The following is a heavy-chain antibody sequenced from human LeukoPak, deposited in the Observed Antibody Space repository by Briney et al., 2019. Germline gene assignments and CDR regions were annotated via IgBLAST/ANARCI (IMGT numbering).Heavy chain of an antibody. V-gene: IGHV1-8*01. CDR2: MNPNSGNT. Sequence: ASVEVSCKASGYTFTSYDINWVRQATGQGLEWMGWMNPNSGNTGYAQKFQGRVTMTRNTSISTAYMELSSLRSEDTAVYYCARVKTIFGVVTRFDPWGQGTLVTVSS. CDR1: GYTFTSYD. D-gene: IGHD3-3*01. CDR3: ARVKTIFGVVTRFDP. J-gene: IGHJ5*02.